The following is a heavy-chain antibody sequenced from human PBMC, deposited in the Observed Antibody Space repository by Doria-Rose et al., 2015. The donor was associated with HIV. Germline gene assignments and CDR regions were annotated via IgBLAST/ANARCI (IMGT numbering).Heavy chain of an antibody. CDR1: GVSLSSPGMG. V-gene: IGHV2-26*01. CDR2: SFSDDER. Sequence: QITLKESGPVLVKPTETLTLTCTVSGVSLSSPGMGVSWIRQPPGKALEWLANSFSDDERSYKTSLKSRLTIARSTSKSQVVLTMTDMDPVDTATYYCARIKSSRWYHKYYFDFWGQGTLGIVSA. D-gene: IGHD6-13*01. J-gene: IGHJ4*02. CDR3: ARIKSSRWYHKYYFDF.